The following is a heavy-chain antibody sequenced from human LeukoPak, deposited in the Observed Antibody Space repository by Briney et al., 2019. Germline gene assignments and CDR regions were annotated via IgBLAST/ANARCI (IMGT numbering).Heavy chain of an antibody. CDR1: GYTFSNYG. CDR2: ISAYNDNT. J-gene: IGHJ6*03. D-gene: IGHD6-13*01. CDR3: ARDSAAYSSSWYDWTRSLAVEYYYMDV. Sequence: ASVKVSCKASGYTFSNYGVSWVRQAPGQGLECLGWISAYNDNTIYRQKFQGRVNMTRDTSTSTAYMELRSLTSDDTAVYYCARDSAAYSSSWYDWTRSLAVEYYYMDVWGKGTTVTVSS. V-gene: IGHV1-18*01.